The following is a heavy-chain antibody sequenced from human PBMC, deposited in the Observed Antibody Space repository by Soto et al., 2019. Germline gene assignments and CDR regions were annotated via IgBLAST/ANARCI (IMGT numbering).Heavy chain of an antibody. CDR2: IYHSGTT. J-gene: IGHJ5*02. CDR3: ATGSGDYNGWFDP. V-gene: IGHV4-4*02. D-gene: IGHD1-26*01. Sequence: PSETLSLPCAVSGGSISSSNWWSWVRQPPGKGLEWIGEIYHSGTTNYNPSLKSRVTVSVDKSMNQFSLKLSSVTAADTALYYCATGSGDYNGWFDPGGQGTLVTGSP. CDR1: GGSISSSNW.